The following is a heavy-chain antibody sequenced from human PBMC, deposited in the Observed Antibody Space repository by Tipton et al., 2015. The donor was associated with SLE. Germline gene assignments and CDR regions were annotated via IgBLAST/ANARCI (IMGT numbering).Heavy chain of an antibody. V-gene: IGHV4-39*07. J-gene: IGHJ2*01. CDR3: ARDRGGIVEPAGYFDL. CDR2: IYYSGST. CDR1: GGSISSSSYY. D-gene: IGHD1-26*01. Sequence: TLSLTCTVSGGSISSSSYYWGWIRQPPGKGLEWIGSIYYSGSTYYNPSLKSRVTISVDTSKNQFSLKLSSVTAADTAVYYCARDRGGIVEPAGYFDLWGRGTLVTVSS.